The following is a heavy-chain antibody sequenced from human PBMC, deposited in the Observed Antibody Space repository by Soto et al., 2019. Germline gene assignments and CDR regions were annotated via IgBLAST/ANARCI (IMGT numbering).Heavy chain of an antibody. CDR3: ARDREVEYTQGYGHGYFAY. CDR2: IIPIFGTA. Sequence: QVQLVQSGAEVKKPGSSVKVSCKASGGTFSSYAISWVRQAPGQGLEWMGGIIPIFGTANYAQKFQGRVTITADESTSTAYMELSSMRSEDTAVYYCARDREVEYTQGYGHGYFAYWGQGTLVTVSS. D-gene: IGHD6-6*01. CDR1: GGTFSSYA. V-gene: IGHV1-69*12. J-gene: IGHJ4*02.